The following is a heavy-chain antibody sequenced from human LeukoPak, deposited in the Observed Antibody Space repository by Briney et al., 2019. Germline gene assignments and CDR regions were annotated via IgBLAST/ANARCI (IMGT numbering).Heavy chain of an antibody. CDR2: IIPILGIA. CDR1: GGTFSSYA. CDR3: ARDPSRTYYYDSSSRGPYGMDV. J-gene: IGHJ6*02. Sequence: GASVKVSCKAFGGTFSSYAISWVRQAPGQGLEWMGRIIPILGIANYAQKFQGRVTITADKSTSTAYMELSSLRSGDTAVYYCARDPSRTYYYDSSSRGPYGMDVWGQGTTVTVSS. D-gene: IGHD3-22*01. V-gene: IGHV1-69*04.